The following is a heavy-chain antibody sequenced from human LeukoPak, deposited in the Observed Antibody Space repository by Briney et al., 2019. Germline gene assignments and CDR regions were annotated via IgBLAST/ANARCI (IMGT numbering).Heavy chain of an antibody. CDR3: AKDRTQLGEGWFDP. Sequence: GGSLRLSCAASGFTFSSYAMSWVCQAPGKGLEWVSAISGSGGSTYYADSVKGRFTISRDNSKNTLYLQMNSLRAEDTAVYYCAKDRTQLGEGWFDPWGQGTLVTVSS. CDR1: GFTFSSYA. CDR2: ISGSGGST. V-gene: IGHV3-23*01. J-gene: IGHJ5*02. D-gene: IGHD6-6*01.